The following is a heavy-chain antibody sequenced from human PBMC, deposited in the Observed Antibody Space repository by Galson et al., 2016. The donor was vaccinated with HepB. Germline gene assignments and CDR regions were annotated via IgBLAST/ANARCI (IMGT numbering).Heavy chain of an antibody. D-gene: IGHD4-17*01. V-gene: IGHV3-33*01. CDR2: IRFDGSNR. Sequence: SLRLSCAASGFTFSSYGMHWVRQAPGKGLEWAAVIRFDGSNRYYADSVKGRFTISRDNSKNTLSLQMDSLRAEDKAIYYCAREGTLTVVFDYWGQGTLVTVSS. CDR3: AREGTLTVVFDY. J-gene: IGHJ4*02. CDR1: GFTFSSYG.